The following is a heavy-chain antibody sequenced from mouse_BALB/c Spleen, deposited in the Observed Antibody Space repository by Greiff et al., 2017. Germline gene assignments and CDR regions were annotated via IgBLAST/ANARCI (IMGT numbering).Heavy chain of an antibody. J-gene: IGHJ4*01. CDR2: ILPGSGCT. CDR3: ARRAYYGNYEAMDY. Sequence: VQLQQSGAELMKPGASVKISCKATGYTFSSYWIEWVKQRPGHGLEWIGEILPGSGCTNYNEKFKGKATFTADTSSNTAYMQLSSLTSEDSAVYYCARRAYYGNYEAMDYWGQGTSVTVSS. D-gene: IGHD2-10*01. V-gene: IGHV1-9*01. CDR1: GYTFSSYW.